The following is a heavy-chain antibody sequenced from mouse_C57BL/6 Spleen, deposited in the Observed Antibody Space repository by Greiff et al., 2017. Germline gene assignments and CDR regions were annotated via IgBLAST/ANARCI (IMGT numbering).Heavy chain of an antibody. Sequence: QVHVKQPGAELVRPGSSVKLSCKASGYTFTSYWMHWVKQRPIQGLEWIGNIDPSDSETHYNQKFKDKATLTVDKSSSTAYMQLSSLTSEDSAVYYCARGSSGYGYAMDYWGQGTSVTVSS. CDR1: GYTFTSYW. CDR3: ARGSSGYGYAMDY. CDR2: IDPSDSET. D-gene: IGHD3-2*02. J-gene: IGHJ4*01. V-gene: IGHV1-52*01.